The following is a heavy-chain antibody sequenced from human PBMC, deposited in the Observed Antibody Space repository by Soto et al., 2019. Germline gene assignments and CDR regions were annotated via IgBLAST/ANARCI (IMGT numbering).Heavy chain of an antibody. CDR1: GFTFSSYA. V-gene: IGHV3-23*01. Sequence: GGSLRLSCAASGFTFSSYAMSWVRQAPGKGLEWVSAISGSGGSTYYADSVKGRFTISRDNSKNTLYLQMNSLRAEDTAVYYCAKDRSYSGSYYPPFDYWGQGTLVTVSS. CDR3: AKDRSYSGSYYPPFDY. D-gene: IGHD1-26*01. J-gene: IGHJ4*02. CDR2: ISGSGGST.